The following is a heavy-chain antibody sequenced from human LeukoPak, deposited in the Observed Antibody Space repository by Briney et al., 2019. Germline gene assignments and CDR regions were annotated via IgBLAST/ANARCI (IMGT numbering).Heavy chain of an antibody. CDR2: IFYSGST. D-gene: IGHD3-22*01. V-gene: IGHV4-38-2*02. J-gene: IGHJ3*02. Sequence: SETLSLTCTVSGYSITSGFYWGWVRQPPGKALEWIGNIFYSGSTYYSPSLKSRVPVSLDTSRNQFSLKLNSVTAADTAVYYCAKSNGYGLIDIWGQGTMVTVSS. CDR1: GYSITSGFY. CDR3: AKSNGYGLIDI.